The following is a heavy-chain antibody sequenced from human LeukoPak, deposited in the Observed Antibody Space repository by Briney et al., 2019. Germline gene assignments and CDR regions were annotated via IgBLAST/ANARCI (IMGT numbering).Heavy chain of an antibody. D-gene: IGHD6-13*01. CDR1: GYTFTGYY. Sequence: GASVKVSCKASGYTFTGYYMHWVRQAPGQGFEWMGWINPNSGGTNYAQKFQGRVTMTRDTSISTAYMELSRLRSDDTAEYYCARDPLGGIAAEPDYWGQGTLVTVSS. CDR2: INPNSGGT. V-gene: IGHV1-2*02. J-gene: IGHJ4*02. CDR3: ARDPLGGIAAEPDY.